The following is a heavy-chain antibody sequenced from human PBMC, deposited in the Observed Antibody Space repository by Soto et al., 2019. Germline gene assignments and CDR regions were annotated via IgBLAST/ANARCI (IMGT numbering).Heavy chain of an antibody. CDR2: IKQDESEK. D-gene: IGHD2-2*01. Sequence: GGSLRLSCAASGFTFIGYWMAWVRQAPGKGLEWVASIKQDESEKFYVDSVKGRFTISRDNAKKTVYLQMNGLRAEDTAVYYCARDPGPRAAAIRGLGWFDPWGQGTLVTVSS. V-gene: IGHV3-7*03. CDR1: GFTFIGYW. CDR3: ARDPGPRAAAIRGLGWFDP. J-gene: IGHJ5*02.